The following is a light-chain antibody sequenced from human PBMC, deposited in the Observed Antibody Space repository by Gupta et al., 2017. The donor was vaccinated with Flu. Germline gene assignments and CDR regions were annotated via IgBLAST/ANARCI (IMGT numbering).Light chain of an antibody. V-gene: IGKV1-27*01. CDR3: QKDDSAPST. J-gene: IGKJ1*01. CDR2: GAS. Sequence: DIQMTQSPSSLSASVGDRVTISCRASQDINSFLVWYQQKPGKIPNLLIYGASTLQSGVPSRFSGSGSGTDFTLTISSLQPEDVATYYCQKDDSAPSTFGQGTKVEIK. CDR1: QDINSF.